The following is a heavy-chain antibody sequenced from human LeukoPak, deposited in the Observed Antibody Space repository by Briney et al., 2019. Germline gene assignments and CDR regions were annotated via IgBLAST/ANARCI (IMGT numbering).Heavy chain of an antibody. V-gene: IGHV1-8*01. CDR3: ARATSEWELPDY. CDR2: MNSNSGNT. CDR1: GYTFTSYD. Sequence: ASVKVSCKASGYTFTSYDINRVRQATGQGLEWMGWMNSNSGNTGYAQKLQGRVTMTTDTSTSTAYMELRSLRSDDTAVYYCARATSEWELPDYWGQGTLVTVSS. J-gene: IGHJ4*02. D-gene: IGHD1-26*01.